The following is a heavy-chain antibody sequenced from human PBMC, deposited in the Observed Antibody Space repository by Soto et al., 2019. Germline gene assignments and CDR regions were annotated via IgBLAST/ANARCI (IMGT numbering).Heavy chain of an antibody. Sequence: GGSLRLSCVASGFAFSSYAMSWVRQAPGKGLEWVSSMYPGGERIYYADSVKGRFTISRDNSKDTLFLDMIGLRAEDTALYYCAKVGEVKQWLEHCDYWGRGTLVTVSS. J-gene: IGHJ4*02. CDR2: MYPGGERI. V-gene: IGHV3-23*05. D-gene: IGHD6-19*01. CDR3: AKVGEVKQWLEHCDY. CDR1: GFAFSSYA.